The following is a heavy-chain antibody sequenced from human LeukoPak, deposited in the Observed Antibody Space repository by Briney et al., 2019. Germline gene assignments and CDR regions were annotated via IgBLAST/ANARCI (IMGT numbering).Heavy chain of an antibody. V-gene: IGHV4-39*07. Sequence: SETLSLTCSVSSGSISSPLHYWGWIRQPPGKGGVWIGSIFYTGSTSYNPSLRRRVPISVDTSKNQFSLRLTSVTVADTAVYYCARGVRIAASGTWFDPWGQGTLVTVSS. CDR3: ARGVRIAASGTWFDP. D-gene: IGHD6-13*01. CDR1: SGSISSPLHY. J-gene: IGHJ5*02. CDR2: IFYTGST.